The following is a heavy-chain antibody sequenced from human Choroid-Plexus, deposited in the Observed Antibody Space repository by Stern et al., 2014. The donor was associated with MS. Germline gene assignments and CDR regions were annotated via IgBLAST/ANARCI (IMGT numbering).Heavy chain of an antibody. CDR2: VSHDGSYK. D-gene: IGHD2/OR15-2a*01. CDR3: AKDRQYLTYFFDH. Sequence: VHLVESGGGVVQPGRPLRLSCVASGFTFGSCAMHWVRQAPGKGLEWVGGVSHDGSYKYYADSVKGRFTISRDNSQSTLYMQMSSLRPEDTAVYYCAKDRQYLTYFFDHWGQGSLVTVSS. V-gene: IGHV3-30*18. J-gene: IGHJ5*02. CDR1: GFTFGSCA.